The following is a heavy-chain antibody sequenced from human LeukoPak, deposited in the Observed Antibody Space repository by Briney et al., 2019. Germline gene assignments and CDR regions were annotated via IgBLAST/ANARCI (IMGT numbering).Heavy chain of an antibody. CDR3: ARGPFENYYGSGSYINWFLP. J-gene: IGHJ5*02. D-gene: IGHD3-10*01. Sequence: SVKVSCKASGGTFSSYAISWVRQAPGQGLEWMGGISPIFGTANYAQKFQGRVTITADKSTSTAYMELSSLRSEDTAVYYCARGPFENYYGSGSYINWFLPWGQETRDTVS. CDR2: ISPIFGTA. CDR1: GGTFSSYA. V-gene: IGHV1-69*06.